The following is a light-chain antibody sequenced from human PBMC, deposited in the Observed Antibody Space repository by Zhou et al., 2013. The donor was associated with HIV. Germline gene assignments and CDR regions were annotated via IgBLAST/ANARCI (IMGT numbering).Light chain of an antibody. Sequence: EIVMTQSPATLSVSPGERATLSCRASQTVSNKVAWYQQKPGQAPRLLIYGASTRATGIPARFSGSGSGTEFTLTISSLQSEDFAVYYCHQYDNWGSFGGGTKVEIK. CDR3: HQYDNWGS. J-gene: IGKJ4*01. CDR1: QTVSNK. V-gene: IGKV3-15*01. CDR2: GAS.